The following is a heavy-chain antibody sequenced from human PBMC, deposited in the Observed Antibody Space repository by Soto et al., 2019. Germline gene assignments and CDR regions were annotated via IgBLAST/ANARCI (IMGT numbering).Heavy chain of an antibody. CDR2: ISYDGSNK. CDR3: AKAGQQWLDRLFDY. Sequence: GGSLRLSCAASGFTFSSYGMHWVRQAPGKGLEWVAVISYDGSNKYYADSVKGRFTISRDNSKNTLYLQMNSLRAEDTAVYYCAKAGQQWLDRLFDYWGQGTLVTVSS. V-gene: IGHV3-30*18. J-gene: IGHJ4*02. D-gene: IGHD6-19*01. CDR1: GFTFSSYG.